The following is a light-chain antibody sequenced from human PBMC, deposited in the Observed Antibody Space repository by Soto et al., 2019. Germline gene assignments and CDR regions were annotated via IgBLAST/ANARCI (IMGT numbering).Light chain of an antibody. Sequence: IVMTQSPATLSVSPGERATLSCRASQSISTKLAWYQQKPGQAPRLLIYGASTRATGIPVRFSGSGSGTEFTLTITSLQFEDFAVYYCQEYNDWRPITFGGATKVEIK. CDR3: QEYNDWRPIT. CDR2: GAS. J-gene: IGKJ4*01. V-gene: IGKV3-15*01. CDR1: QSISTK.